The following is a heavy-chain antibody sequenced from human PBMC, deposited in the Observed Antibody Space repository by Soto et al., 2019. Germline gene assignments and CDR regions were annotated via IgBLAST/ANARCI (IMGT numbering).Heavy chain of an antibody. D-gene: IGHD3-16*01. CDR2: ISGSSGNA. CDR1: GYTFTKYG. CDR3: AREMAGLGGEYDY. Sequence: QVQLVQSGAEXXNPGASVXVSXKTSGYTFTKYGVGWVRQAPGQGLEWMGWISGSSGNANYAEKVQGRITLTTDTSTSTAYIELRSLRSDDTAVYYCAREMAGLGGEYDYWGQGTLVTVSS. J-gene: IGHJ4*02. V-gene: IGHV1-18*01.